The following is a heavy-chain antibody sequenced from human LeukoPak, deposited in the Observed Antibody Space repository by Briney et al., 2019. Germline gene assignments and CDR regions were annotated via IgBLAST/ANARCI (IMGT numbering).Heavy chain of an antibody. CDR3: AARGGYDQYYFDY. D-gene: IGHD5-12*01. CDR2: IVVGSGNT. Sequence: SVKGSCKASGFTFTSSAVQWVRQARGQRLEWIGWIVVGSGNTNYAQKFQERVTITRDMSTSTAYMELSSLRSEDTAVYYCAARGGYDQYYFDYWGQGTLVTVSS. J-gene: IGHJ4*02. V-gene: IGHV1-58*01. CDR1: GFTFTSSA.